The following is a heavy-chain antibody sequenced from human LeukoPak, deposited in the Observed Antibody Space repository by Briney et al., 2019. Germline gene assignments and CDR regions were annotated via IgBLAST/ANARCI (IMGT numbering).Heavy chain of an antibody. CDR3: ARSADGGSYIVDY. CDR1: VYTFTSHS. Sequence: ASVKVSCKASVYTFTSHSMHWVRQAPGQGLEWVGIVSPRSGVTTYAQKFQGRITMTGDTSTSTVYMELRGLRSEDMAMYYCARSADGGSYIVDYWGQGTLVTVSS. CDR2: VSPRSGVT. V-gene: IGHV1-46*01. D-gene: IGHD1-26*01. J-gene: IGHJ4*02.